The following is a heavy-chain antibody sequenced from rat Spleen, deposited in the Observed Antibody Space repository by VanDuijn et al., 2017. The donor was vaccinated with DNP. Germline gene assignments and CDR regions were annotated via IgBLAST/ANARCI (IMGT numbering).Heavy chain of an antibody. CDR3: ITFEGRNA. CDR2: INTDGGTT. J-gene: IGHJ4*01. CDR1: GFTFSSYW. Sequence: EVQLVETGGGLVQPGRSLQLSCVASGFTFSSYWMYWIRQAPGKGLEWIASINTDGGTTYYRDSVKGRFTFSRDNAENTVYLQMNSLRSGDTATYYCITFEGRNAWGQGTSVTVSS. V-gene: IGHV5-58*01. D-gene: IGHD1-10*01.